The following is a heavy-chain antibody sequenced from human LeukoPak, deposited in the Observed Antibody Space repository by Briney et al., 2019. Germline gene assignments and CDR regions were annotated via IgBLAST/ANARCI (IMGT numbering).Heavy chain of an antibody. CDR3: ARVGGSWELIL. D-gene: IGHD2-15*01. J-gene: IGHJ4*02. Sequence: GGSLRLSCAASGFTFNDYHMCWIRHAPGKGLEWIAYVSSSGIIKYYPDSVKGRFTISRDNAKSSLYLQMNSLRGEDTAVYFCARVGGSWELILWGQGTLVTVS. CDR1: GFTFNDYH. V-gene: IGHV3-11*04. CDR2: VSSSGIIK.